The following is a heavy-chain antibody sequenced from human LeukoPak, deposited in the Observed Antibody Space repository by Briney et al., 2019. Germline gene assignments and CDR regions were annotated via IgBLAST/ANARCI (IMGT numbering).Heavy chain of an antibody. J-gene: IGHJ6*03. CDR1: GYSISSGYY. Sequence: SETLSLTCTVSGYSISSGYYWGWIRQPPGKGLEWIGSIYHSGSTYYNPSLKSRVTISVDTSKNQFSLKLSSVTAADTAVYYCARHSPTDYYYYYMDVWGKGTTVTISS. V-gene: IGHV4-38-2*02. CDR2: IYHSGST. CDR3: ARHSPTDYYYYYMDV.